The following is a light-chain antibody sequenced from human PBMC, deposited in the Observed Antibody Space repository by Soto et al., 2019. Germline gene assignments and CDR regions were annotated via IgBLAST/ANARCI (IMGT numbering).Light chain of an antibody. CDR1: QSVSTY. CDR3: QQRSNLPLSS. V-gene: IGKV3-11*01. J-gene: IGKJ5*01. Sequence: IGLAASPAAVALSPGGTPSLSWRSSQSVSTYLAWYQPKPGPAPRLLIHDAANRATRMSVRFSGSGARTDFTLTISSLEPEDSAVYYCQQRSNLPLSSVGQGTRLEIK. CDR2: DAA.